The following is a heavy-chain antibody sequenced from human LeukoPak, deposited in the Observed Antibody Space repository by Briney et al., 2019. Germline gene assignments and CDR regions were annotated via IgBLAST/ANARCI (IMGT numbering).Heavy chain of an antibody. Sequence: SETLSLTCTVSGVSISSYYWSWIRQPPGKGLELIGYIYYSGSTNYNPSLKSRVTISIDTSTNQLSLKLSSVTAADTAVYYCARFSVAAAGTGWFDPWGQGTLVTVSA. D-gene: IGHD6-13*01. CDR2: IYYSGST. CDR1: GVSISSYY. CDR3: ARFSVAAAGTGWFDP. J-gene: IGHJ5*02. V-gene: IGHV4-59*01.